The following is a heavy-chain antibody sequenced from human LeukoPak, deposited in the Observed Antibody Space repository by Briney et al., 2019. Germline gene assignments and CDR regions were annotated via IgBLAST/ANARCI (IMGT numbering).Heavy chain of an antibody. CDR3: ARGPSFWGYSSGWTGGYDMDV. D-gene: IGHD6-19*01. V-gene: IGHV1-2*04. CDR1: GYTFTGYY. J-gene: IGHJ6*02. Sequence: ASVKVSCKASGYTFTGYYMHWVRQAPGQGLEWMGWINPNSGGTNYAQKFQGWVTMTRDTSISTAYMELSRLRSDDTAVYYCARGPSFWGYSSGWTGGYDMDVWGQGTTVTVSS. CDR2: INPNSGGT.